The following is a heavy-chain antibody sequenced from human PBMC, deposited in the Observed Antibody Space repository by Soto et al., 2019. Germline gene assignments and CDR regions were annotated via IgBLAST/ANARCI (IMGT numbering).Heavy chain of an antibody. CDR3: ARDTRPVTLYYYYYYMDV. V-gene: IGHV3-66*01. Sequence: PGGSLRLSCAASGFTVSSNYMSWVRQAPGKGLEWVSVIYSGGSTYYADSVKGRFTISRDNSKNTLYLQMNSLRAEDTAVYYCARDTRPVTLYYYYYYMDVWGKGTTVTVSS. CDR2: IYSGGST. CDR1: GFTVSSNY. J-gene: IGHJ6*03. D-gene: IGHD4-17*01.